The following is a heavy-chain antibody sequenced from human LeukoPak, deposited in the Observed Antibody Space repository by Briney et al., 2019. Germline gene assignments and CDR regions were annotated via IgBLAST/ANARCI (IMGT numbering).Heavy chain of an antibody. CDR1: GYTLTELS. D-gene: IGHD6-13*01. CDR2: FDPEDGET. V-gene: IGHV1-24*01. J-gene: IGHJ4*02. CDR3: ATDRVAAAGTAGEMVY. Sequence: ASVKVSCKVSGYTLTELSMHWVRQAPGKGGEWMGGFDPEDGETIYAQKFQGRVTMTEDTSTDTAYMELSSLRSEDTAVYYCATDRVAAAGTAGEMVYWGQGTLVTVSS.